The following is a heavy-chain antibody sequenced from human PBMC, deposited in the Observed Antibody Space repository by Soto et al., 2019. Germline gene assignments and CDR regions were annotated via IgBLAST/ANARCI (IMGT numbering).Heavy chain of an antibody. Sequence: EVQLLESGGGLVQPGGSLRLSCTASGFTFSSYAMNWVRQAPGKGLEWVSVISGSGGSTYYADSVKGRFTISRENSKNKRDLQMNSLRAEDTAVYYCASRTSGWYFDYWGQGTLVTVSS. CDR2: ISGSGGST. V-gene: IGHV3-23*01. CDR3: ASRTSGWYFDY. D-gene: IGHD6-19*01. J-gene: IGHJ4*02. CDR1: GFTFSSYA.